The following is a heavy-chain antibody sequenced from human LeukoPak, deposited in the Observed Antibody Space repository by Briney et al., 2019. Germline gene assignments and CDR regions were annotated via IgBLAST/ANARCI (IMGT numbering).Heavy chain of an antibody. V-gene: IGHV4-59*08. Sequence: IPSETLSLTCTISAGSINNFYWSWIRQPPGKGLEWIGYISYSGSTNYSPSLKSRVTISFDTSNNHFSLKLSSVTAADTAVYYCARRGGYTGYDRDWGQGTLVTVSS. CDR2: ISYSGST. J-gene: IGHJ4*02. CDR1: AGSINNFY. D-gene: IGHD5-12*01. CDR3: ARRGGYTGYDRD.